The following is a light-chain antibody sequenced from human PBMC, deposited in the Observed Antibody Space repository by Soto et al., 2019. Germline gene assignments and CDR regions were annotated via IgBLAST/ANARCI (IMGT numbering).Light chain of an antibody. CDR1: QSISSW. CDR3: QQYDTSWT. CDR2: KAS. Sequence: DIQMTQSPSTLSASVGDRVIITCRASQSISSWLAWYQQKPGKAPKLLIYKASTLETGVPSRFSGSGSGTEITLTISSLQPDDFATYYCQQYDTSWTFGQGTKVEIK. J-gene: IGKJ1*01. V-gene: IGKV1-5*03.